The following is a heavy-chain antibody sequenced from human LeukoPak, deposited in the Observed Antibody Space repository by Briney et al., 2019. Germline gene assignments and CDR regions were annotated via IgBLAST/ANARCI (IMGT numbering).Heavy chain of an antibody. J-gene: IGHJ4*02. CDR1: GFTFSGSV. V-gene: IGHV3-73*01. Sequence: GGSLRLSCAASGFTFSGSVMHWVRQASGKGLEWVGRITSKPNNYATVYAASVKGRFTISSDDSKNTAYLQMNSLRTEDTAVYYCTGGSGWYSPDYWGQGTLVTVSS. CDR2: ITSKPNNYAT. CDR3: TGGSGWYSPDY. D-gene: IGHD6-19*01.